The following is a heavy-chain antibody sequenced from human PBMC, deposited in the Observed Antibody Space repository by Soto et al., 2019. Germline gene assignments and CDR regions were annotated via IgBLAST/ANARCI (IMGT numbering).Heavy chain of an antibody. CDR1: GFTFDDYA. V-gene: IGHV3-9*01. J-gene: IGHJ4*02. D-gene: IGHD4-4*01. CDR2: IRWNSGSI. CDR3: AKENGRGDYSTYIPFLGN. Sequence: EVQLVESGGGLVQPGRSLRLSCAASGFTFDDYAMHWVRHAPGKGLEWVSGIRWNSGSIGYADSVKGRFTISRDNAKNSLYLQMNSLRAEDTALYYCAKENGRGDYSTYIPFLGNWGQGTLVTVSS.